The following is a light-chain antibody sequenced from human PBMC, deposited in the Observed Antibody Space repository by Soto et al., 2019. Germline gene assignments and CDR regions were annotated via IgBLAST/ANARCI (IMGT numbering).Light chain of an antibody. CDR2: GAS. Sequence: EIVLTQSPGTLSLSPGERATLSCRASQSVSSGYLAWYQQKPGQAPRLLIYGASSRATGIPDRFSGSGSGTDFTLTISRLEPEDFAVYYCQQYKTFGQGTKV. CDR1: QSVSSGY. J-gene: IGKJ1*01. V-gene: IGKV3-20*01. CDR3: QQYKT.